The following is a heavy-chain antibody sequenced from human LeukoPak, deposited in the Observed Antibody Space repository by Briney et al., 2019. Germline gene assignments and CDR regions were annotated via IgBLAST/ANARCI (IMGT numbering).Heavy chain of an antibody. CDR3: ARDRGNGWNHPAD. J-gene: IGHJ4*02. CDR1: GGSISSGGYS. Sequence: SQTLSLTCAVSGGSISSGGYSWSWIRQPPGKGLEWIGYIYHSGSTNYNPSLKSRVTMSVDTSKNQFSLQLNSVTPEDTAVYYCARDRGNGWNHPADWGQGTLVTVSS. CDR2: IYHSGST. D-gene: IGHD6-19*01. V-gene: IGHV4-30-2*01.